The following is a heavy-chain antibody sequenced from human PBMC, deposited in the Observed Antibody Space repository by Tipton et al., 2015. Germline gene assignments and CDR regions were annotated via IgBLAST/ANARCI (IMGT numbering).Heavy chain of an antibody. J-gene: IGHJ4*02. Sequence: TLSLTCTVSGASISSYYWTWIRQPPGKGLEWIGLIYYSGSTNYSPSLRSRVTISVDTSNNQFSLKLRSVTAADTAVYYCACQDYDSLTRDYQTVDYWGQGTLVTVSS. CDR1: GASISSYY. CDR3: ACQDYDSLTRDYQTVDY. D-gene: IGHD3-9*01. CDR2: IYYSGST. V-gene: IGHV4-59*08.